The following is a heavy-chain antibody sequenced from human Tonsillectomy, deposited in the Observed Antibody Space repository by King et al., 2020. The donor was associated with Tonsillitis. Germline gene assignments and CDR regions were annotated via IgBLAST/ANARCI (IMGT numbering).Heavy chain of an antibody. CDR2: IYYTGST. V-gene: IGHV4-39*01. CDR1: GGSISSSSYY. CDR3: ARLDYRQQWLVVAFDI. J-gene: IGHJ3*02. Sequence: QLQESGPGLVKPSETLSLTCTVSGGSISSSSYYWGWIRQPPGKGLEWIGSIYYTGSTYYNPSLKSRVTISVDTSKNQFSLKLRSVTAADTAVYYCARLDYRQQWLVVAFDIWGQGTMVTVSS. D-gene: IGHD6-19*01.